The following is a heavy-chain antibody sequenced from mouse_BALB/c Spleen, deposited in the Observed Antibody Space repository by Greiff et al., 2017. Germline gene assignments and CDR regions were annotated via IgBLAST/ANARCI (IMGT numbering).Heavy chain of an antibody. V-gene: IGHV5-15*02. CDR3: ARMNYGSYFDY. Sequence: EVKLMESGGGLVQPGGSRKLSCAASGFTFSDYGMAWVRQAPGKGPEWVAFISNLAYSIYYADTVTGRFTISRENAKNTLYLEMSSLRSEDTAMYYCARMNYGSYFDYWGQGTTLTVSS. J-gene: IGHJ2*01. D-gene: IGHD1-1*01. CDR1: GFTFSDYG. CDR2: ISNLAYSI.